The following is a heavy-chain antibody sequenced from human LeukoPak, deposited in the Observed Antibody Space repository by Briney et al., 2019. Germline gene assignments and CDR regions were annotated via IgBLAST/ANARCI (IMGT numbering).Heavy chain of an antibody. D-gene: IGHD6-13*01. Sequence: GASVKVSCKASGYTFTSYDINWVRQATGQGLEWMGWMNPNSGNTGYAQKFQGRVTMTRNTSISTAYMELSSLRSEDTAVYYCARTDSSSWFDAFDIWGQGTMVTVPS. V-gene: IGHV1-8*01. J-gene: IGHJ3*02. CDR1: GYTFTSYD. CDR2: MNPNSGNT. CDR3: ARTDSSSWFDAFDI.